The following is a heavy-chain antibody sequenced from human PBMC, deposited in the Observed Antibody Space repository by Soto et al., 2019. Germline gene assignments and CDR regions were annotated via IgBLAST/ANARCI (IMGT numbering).Heavy chain of an antibody. V-gene: IGHV3-23*01. CDR3: AREWILTGYPSPPVFDP. Sequence: PGGSLRLSCAASGFTFSSYAMSWVRQAPGKGLEWVLAISGSGGSTYYADSVKGRFTISRDNSKNTLYLQMNSLRAEDTAVYYCAREWILTGYPSPPVFDPWGQGTLVTVSS. J-gene: IGHJ5*02. CDR2: ISGSGGST. D-gene: IGHD3-9*01. CDR1: GFTFSSYA.